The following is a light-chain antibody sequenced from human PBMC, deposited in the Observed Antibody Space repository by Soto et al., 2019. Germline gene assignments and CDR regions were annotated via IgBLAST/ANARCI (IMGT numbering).Light chain of an antibody. CDR1: QRLSSN. CDR3: QQYNNWPRT. Sequence: EIVMTQSPATLSVSPGERATLSRRASQRLSSNLAWYQQQTGQAPRLLIYGVSTRATGVPARFSGSGSGTEFTPTISSLQSEDFAVYYCQQYNNWPRTFGQGTKVDI. CDR2: GVS. J-gene: IGKJ1*01. V-gene: IGKV3-15*01.